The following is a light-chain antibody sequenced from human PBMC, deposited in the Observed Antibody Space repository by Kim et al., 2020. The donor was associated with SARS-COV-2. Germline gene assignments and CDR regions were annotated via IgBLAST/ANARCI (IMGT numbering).Light chain of an antibody. J-gene: IGKJ4*01. CDR1: QSVSRNF. CDR2: AAS. V-gene: IGKV3-20*01. CDR3: QQYGNSVT. Sequence: LSPGESATLSCRASQSVSRNFLAWYQQRPGQTPRLLMYAASSRAIGFPDRFSGSGSGTDFTLTISRLEPEDFAVYYCQQYGNSVTFGGGTKVDIK.